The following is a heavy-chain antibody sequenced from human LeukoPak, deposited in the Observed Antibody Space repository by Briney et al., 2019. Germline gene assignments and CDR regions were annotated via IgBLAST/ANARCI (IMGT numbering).Heavy chain of an antibody. D-gene: IGHD4-17*01. CDR3: ARGSGPGVTTIDS. J-gene: IGHJ4*02. V-gene: IGHV3-13*01. CDR1: GFTFSSYD. CDR2: FHTDGGT. Sequence: GGSLRLSCAASGFTFSSYDMHWVRQAPGEGLEWVSAFHTDGGTFYLDSVRGRFTVSREDATNSLYLQLDTLRAGDTAVYYCARGSGPGVTTIDSWGRGTLVLVSS.